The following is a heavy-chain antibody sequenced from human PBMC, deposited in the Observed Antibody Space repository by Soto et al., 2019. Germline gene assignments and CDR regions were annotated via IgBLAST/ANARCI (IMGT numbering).Heavy chain of an antibody. V-gene: IGHV3-48*03. D-gene: IGHD6-19*01. J-gene: IGHJ4*02. CDR3: ARESSGLAVSVTYDN. CDR1: GFTFSGYE. Sequence: GGSLRLSCAGSGFTFSGYEMNWVRQAPGKGLEWVSYISSSGGIIYYADSVKGRFTISRDNAKKLLYLQMNSLRVEDTALYYCARESSGLAVSVTYDNWGQGNLVPVSS. CDR2: ISSSGGII.